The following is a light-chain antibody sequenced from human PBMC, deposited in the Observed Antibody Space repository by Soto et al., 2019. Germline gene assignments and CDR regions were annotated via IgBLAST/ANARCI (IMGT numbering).Light chain of an antibody. J-gene: IGKJ2*01. Sequence: EIVLTQSPGTLSLSPGARATLSCRASQSVSSSYLAWYQQKPGQAPRLLIYGASSRATGIPDRFSGSGSGTDFTLTISRLEPEDFAVYYCQTRNTFGQGTKLEIK. V-gene: IGKV3-20*01. CDR1: QSVSSSY. CDR3: QTRNT. CDR2: GAS.